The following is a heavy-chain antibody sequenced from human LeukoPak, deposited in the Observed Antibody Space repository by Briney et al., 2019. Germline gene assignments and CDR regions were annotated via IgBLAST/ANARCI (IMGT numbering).Heavy chain of an antibody. J-gene: IGHJ4*02. CDR3: AISVYGSGSYSDY. D-gene: IGHD3-10*01. CDR2: IYTSGST. CDR1: GGSISSGSYY. Sequence: SQTLSLTCTVSGGSISSGSYYWSWIRPPAGKGLEWIGRIYTSGSTNYNPSLKSRVTISVDTSKNQFSLKLSSVTAADTAVYYCAISVYGSGSYSDYWGQGTLVTVSS. V-gene: IGHV4-61*02.